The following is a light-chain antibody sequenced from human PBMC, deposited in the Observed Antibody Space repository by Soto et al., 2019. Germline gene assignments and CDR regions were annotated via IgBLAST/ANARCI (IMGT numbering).Light chain of an antibody. J-gene: IGLJ3*02. CDR2: EDS. V-gene: IGLV2-23*01. CDR3: CSYAGSSTSWV. Sequence: QSALTQPASVSGSPGQSITISCTGTSSDAGNYNFVSWYQQHPGKAPKVIIYEDSTRPSGVSNRISGSKSGNTASLTISGLQAEDEDDYCCSYAGSSTSWVFGGGTKLTVL. CDR1: SSDAGNYNF.